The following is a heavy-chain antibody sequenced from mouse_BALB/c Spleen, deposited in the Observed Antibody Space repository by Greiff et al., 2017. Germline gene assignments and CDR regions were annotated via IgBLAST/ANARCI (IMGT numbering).Heavy chain of an antibody. CDR2: IYPGDGDT. Sequence: VHLVESGAELVRPGSSVKISCKASGYAFSSYWMNWVKQRPGQGLEWIGQIYPGDGDTNYNGKFKGKATLTADKSSSTAYMQLSSLTSEDSAVYFCARRDYYYGSSPHAMDYWGQGTSVTVSS. D-gene: IGHD1-1*01. V-gene: IGHV1-80*01. CDR3: ARRDYYYGSSPHAMDY. J-gene: IGHJ4*01. CDR1: GYAFSSYW.